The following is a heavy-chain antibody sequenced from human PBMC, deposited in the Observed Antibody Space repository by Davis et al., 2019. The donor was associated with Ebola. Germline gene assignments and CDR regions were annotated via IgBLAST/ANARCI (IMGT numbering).Heavy chain of an antibody. CDR1: GFTFSSYS. CDR3: ARGKVTTYYYYYGMDV. Sequence: GESLKISCAASGFTFSSYSMNWVRQAPGKGLEWVSSISSSSSYIYYADSVKGRFTISRDNAKNSLYLQMNSLRAEDTAVYYCARGKVTTYYYYYGMDVWGQGTTVTVSS. V-gene: IGHV3-21*01. CDR2: ISSSSSYI. D-gene: IGHD4-17*01. J-gene: IGHJ6*02.